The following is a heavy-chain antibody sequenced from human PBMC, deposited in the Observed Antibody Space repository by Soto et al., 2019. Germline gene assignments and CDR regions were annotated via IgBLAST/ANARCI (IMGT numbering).Heavy chain of an antibody. CDR3: ARDFAYFDS. CDR1: GGSFKSGSYS. Sequence: PSETLSVTCTVSGGSFKSGSYSWSWIRQPPGKGLEWIGYVYHTGRTSYNPSLKSRVSISMDTSKNQFSLNLDSVTAADTAVYFCARDFAYFDSWGHGTLVTVSS. D-gene: IGHD3-3*01. V-gene: IGHV4-61*01. CDR2: VYHTGRT. J-gene: IGHJ4*03.